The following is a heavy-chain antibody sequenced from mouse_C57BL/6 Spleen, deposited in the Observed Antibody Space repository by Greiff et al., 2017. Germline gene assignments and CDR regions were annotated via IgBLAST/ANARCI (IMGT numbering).Heavy chain of an antibody. Sequence: VQLQQSGAELVRPGASVKLSCTASGFNIKDDYMHWVKQRPEQGLEWIGWIDPENGDTEYASKFQGKATITADTSSNTAYLQLSSLTSEDTAVYYCTTEGVRRGYYLDYWGQGTTLTVSS. D-gene: IGHD2-14*01. CDR2: IDPENGDT. CDR3: TTEGVRRGYYLDY. CDR1: GFNIKDDY. J-gene: IGHJ2*01. V-gene: IGHV14-4*01.